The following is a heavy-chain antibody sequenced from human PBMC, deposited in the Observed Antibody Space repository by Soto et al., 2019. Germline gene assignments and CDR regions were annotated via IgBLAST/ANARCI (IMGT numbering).Heavy chain of an antibody. CDR3: ARERFGELGRDYYYMDV. CDR1: GFTFSSYS. V-gene: IGHV3-21*01. J-gene: IGHJ6*03. Sequence: GGSLRLSCAASGFTFSSYSMNWVRQAPGKGLEWVSSISSSSSYIYYADSVKGRFTISRDNAKNSLYLQMNSLRAEDTAVYYCARERFGELGRDYYYMDVWGKGTTVTVSS. D-gene: IGHD3-10*01. CDR2: ISSSSSYI.